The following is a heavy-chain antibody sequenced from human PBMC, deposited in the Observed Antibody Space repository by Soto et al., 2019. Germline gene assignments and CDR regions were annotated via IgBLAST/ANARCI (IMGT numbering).Heavy chain of an antibody. D-gene: IGHD2-15*01. CDR3: ARDARGGGVDY. V-gene: IGHV3-33*01. CDR1: GFTFSSYG. Sequence: QVQLVESGGGVVQPGRSLRLSCAASGFTFSSYGMHWVRQAPGKGLEWVAVIWYDGSNKYYADSVKGRFTISRDNSKNTLYLQMNCLSAEDTAVYYCARDARGGGVDYWGLGTLVTVSS. CDR2: IWYDGSNK. J-gene: IGHJ4*02.